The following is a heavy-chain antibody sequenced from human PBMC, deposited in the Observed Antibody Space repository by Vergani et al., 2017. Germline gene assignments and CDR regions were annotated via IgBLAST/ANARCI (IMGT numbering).Heavy chain of an antibody. Sequence: QVQLVQSGSELKKPGASVKVSCKASGYTFTGYYMHWVRQAPGQGLEWMGWINPNSGGTNYAQKFQGRVTMTRDTSISTAYMELSRLRSDDTAVYYCASLYPLITIFGAVMSPDVWGQGTTVTVSS. V-gene: IGHV1-2*02. D-gene: IGHD3-3*01. CDR2: INPNSGGT. CDR3: ASLYPLITIFGAVMSPDV. CDR1: GYTFTGYY. J-gene: IGHJ6*02.